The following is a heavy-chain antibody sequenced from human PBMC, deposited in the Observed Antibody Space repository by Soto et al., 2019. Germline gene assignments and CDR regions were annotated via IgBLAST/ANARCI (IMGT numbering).Heavy chain of an antibody. V-gene: IGHV1-69*13. D-gene: IGHD5-12*01. CDR3: VVATTLFDY. CDR2: IIPRSATS. Sequence: ASVKVSCKASGDTFSTYTITWMRQAPGQGLEWMGGIIPRSATSKYAQKFQGRVTITADASTSTVYMELRTLRPEDTAVYYCVVATTLFDYWGQGTLVTVSS. CDR1: GDTFSTYT. J-gene: IGHJ4*02.